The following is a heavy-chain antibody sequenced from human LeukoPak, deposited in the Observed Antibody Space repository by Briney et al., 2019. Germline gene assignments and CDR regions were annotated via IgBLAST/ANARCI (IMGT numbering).Heavy chain of an antibody. D-gene: IGHD3-22*01. CDR2: IKQDGSEK. J-gene: IGHJ6*02. CDR1: GFIFSNYW. V-gene: IGHV3-7*01. Sequence: GGSLRLSCAASGFIFSNYWMSWVRQAPGKGLEWVANIKQDGSEKYYVDSVKGRFTISRDNAKNSLYLQMNSLRAEDTAVYYCARWAPYYDSSGYYYYYGMDVWGQGTTVTVSS. CDR3: ARWAPYYDSSGYYYYYGMDV.